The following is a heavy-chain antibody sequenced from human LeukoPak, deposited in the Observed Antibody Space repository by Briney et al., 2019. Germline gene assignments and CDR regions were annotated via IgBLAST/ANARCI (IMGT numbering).Heavy chain of an antibody. CDR3: ASGYCSSTSCYGYYYYGMDV. CDR1: GFTFSSYS. J-gene: IGHJ6*02. D-gene: IGHD2-2*01. CDR2: ISSSSSNI. Sequence: GGSLRLSCAASGFTFSSYSMNWVGLAPGKGLEWVSSISSSSSNISYAGSAERRFTISRDNTKNSLNLHMNRLRAEDTAVYYCASGYCSSTSCYGYYYYGMDVWGQGTTVTVSS. V-gene: IGHV3-21*01.